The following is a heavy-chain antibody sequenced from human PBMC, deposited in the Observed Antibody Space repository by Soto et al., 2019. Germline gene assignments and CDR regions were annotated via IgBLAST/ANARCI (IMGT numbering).Heavy chain of an antibody. CDR3: ARRGSGSYYDY. V-gene: IGHV3-23*01. J-gene: IGHJ4*02. D-gene: IGHD1-26*01. Sequence: EVQLLESGGGLVQPGGSLRLSCAASGFTFSSYAMRWVRQAPVKGLEWVSAFSGSGDSTYYADSVKGRFTISRDNSKNTLYLQMNSLRAEDTDVYYCARRGSGSYYDYWGQGTLVTVSS. CDR1: GFTFSSYA. CDR2: FSGSGDST.